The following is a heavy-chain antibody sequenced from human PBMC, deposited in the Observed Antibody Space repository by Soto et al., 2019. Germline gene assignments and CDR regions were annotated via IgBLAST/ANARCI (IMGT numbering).Heavy chain of an antibody. CDR2: LSDNVGTT. CDR1: GVPFGTFT. CDR3: AKHFVGGRLQSPFDL. Sequence: EVQLVESGGGVVQPGGSLRLSCAGSGVPFGTFTMNWVRQAPGKGLEWVSGLSDNVGTTHYAYSVKGRFTISRDKSKKTLYLQMNNLRAEDTAVYYCAKHFVGGRLQSPFDLWGQGTLVTVSS. J-gene: IGHJ4*02. V-gene: IGHV3-23*04. D-gene: IGHD1-1*01.